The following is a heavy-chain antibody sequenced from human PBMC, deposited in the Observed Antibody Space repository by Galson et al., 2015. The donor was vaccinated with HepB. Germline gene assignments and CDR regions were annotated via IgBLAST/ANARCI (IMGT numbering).Heavy chain of an antibody. D-gene: IGHD6-19*01. J-gene: IGHJ3*02. V-gene: IGHV1-46*04. CDR2: INPSGGST. CDR3: ARDRTVAGTGDAFDI. Sequence: SVKVSCKASGYTFTSYYMHWVRQAPGQGLEWMGIINPSGGSTSYAQKLQGRVTMTRDTSTSTVYMELSSLRSEDTAVYYCARDRTVAGTGDAFDIWGQGTMVTVSS. CDR1: GYTFTSYY.